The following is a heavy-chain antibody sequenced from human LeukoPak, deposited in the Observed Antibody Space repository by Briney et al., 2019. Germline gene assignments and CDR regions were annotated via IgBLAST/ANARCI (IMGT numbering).Heavy chain of an antibody. V-gene: IGHV3-23*01. D-gene: IGHD3-22*01. Sequence: QPGGSLRLSCAASGFTFSSYAMSWVRQAPGKGLEWVSAISGSGGSTYYADSVKGRFTISRDNSKNTLYLQLNSLRAEDTAVYYCAKDRRYYDSSGGWGQGTLVTVSS. CDR1: GFTFSSYA. CDR3: AKDRRYYDSSGG. CDR2: ISGSGGST. J-gene: IGHJ4*02.